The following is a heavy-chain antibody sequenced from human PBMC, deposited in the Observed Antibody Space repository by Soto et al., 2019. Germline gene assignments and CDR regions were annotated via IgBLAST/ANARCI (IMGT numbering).Heavy chain of an antibody. CDR2: MSYDGART. CDR3: ARDRPYGDPNWFDP. CDR1: GFTFTSFT. D-gene: IGHD4-17*01. J-gene: IGHJ5*02. Sequence: QVQLVESGGCVVQPGGSLSLSCATSGFTFTSFTMHWVRQAPGKGLEWIAVMSYDGARTDYADAVKGRFTISRDTSKNTLYLQMNNLSPDDTAMYYCARDRPYGDPNWFDPWGQGTLVTVSS. V-gene: IGHV3-30-3*01.